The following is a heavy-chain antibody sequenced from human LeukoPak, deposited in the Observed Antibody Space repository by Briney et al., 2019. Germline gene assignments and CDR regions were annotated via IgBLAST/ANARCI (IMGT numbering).Heavy chain of an antibody. D-gene: IGHD2-2*01. CDR3: AREGYGCSSTSCYYGTNFDY. Sequence: GGSLRLSCAASGFTFSSYSMNWVRQAPGKGLEWVPSISSSSSYIYYADSVKGRFTISRDNAKNSLYLQMNSLRAEDTAVYYCAREGYGCSSTSCYYGTNFDYWGQGTLVTVSS. CDR1: GFTFSSYS. CDR2: ISSSSSYI. V-gene: IGHV3-21*01. J-gene: IGHJ4*02.